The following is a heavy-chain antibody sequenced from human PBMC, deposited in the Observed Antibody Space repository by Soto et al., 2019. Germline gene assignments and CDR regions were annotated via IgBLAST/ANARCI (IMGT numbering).Heavy chain of an antibody. Sequence: QVQLVESGGGVVQPGRSLRLSCAASGFTFSSYGMHWVRQAPGKGLEWVAVIWYDGSNKYYADSVKGRFTISRDNSKNTLYLQMNSLRAEDTAVYYCARDGVAAAFDYWGQGTLVTVSS. CDR1: GFTFSSYG. CDR2: IWYDGSNK. J-gene: IGHJ4*02. V-gene: IGHV3-33*01. D-gene: IGHD6-13*01. CDR3: ARDGVAAAFDY.